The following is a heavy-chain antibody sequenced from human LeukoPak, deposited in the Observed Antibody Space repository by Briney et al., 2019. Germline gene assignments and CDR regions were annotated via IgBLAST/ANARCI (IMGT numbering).Heavy chain of an antibody. Sequence: SETLSLTCAVYGGSFSGYYWSWIRQPPGKGLEWIGEINHSGSTNYNPSLKSRVTISVDTSKNQFSLKLSSVTAADTAVYYCARSSKLRYFDWLFPLDAFDIWGQGTMVTVSS. CDR1: GGSFSGYY. J-gene: IGHJ3*02. CDR2: INHSGST. V-gene: IGHV4-34*01. D-gene: IGHD3-9*01. CDR3: ARSSKLRYFDWLFPLDAFDI.